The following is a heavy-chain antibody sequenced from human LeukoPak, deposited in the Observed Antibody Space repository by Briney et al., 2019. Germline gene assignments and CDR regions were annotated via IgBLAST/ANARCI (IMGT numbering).Heavy chain of an antibody. CDR3: ARARYVNSFYAFDI. CDR1: GGSISSYY. D-gene: IGHD3-9*01. J-gene: IGHJ3*02. Sequence: SEPLSLTCTVSGGSISSYYWSWIRLPPGKRLKWIGYHSKSGNTKYSPFSKSRVTIFGDTSKNQFFLKLSSVTAADTAVYYCARARYVNSFYAFDIWGQGTLVTVSS. V-gene: IGHV4-59*01. CDR2: HSKSGNT.